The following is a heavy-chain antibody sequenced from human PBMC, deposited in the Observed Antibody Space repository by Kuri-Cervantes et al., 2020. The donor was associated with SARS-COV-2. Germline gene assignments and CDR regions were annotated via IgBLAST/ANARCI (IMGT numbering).Heavy chain of an antibody. V-gene: IGHV3-48*02. CDR3: ARAPEGYYYGSESTNYYYYGMDV. D-gene: IGHD3-10*01. CDR2: ISSSSSTI. J-gene: IGHJ6*02. Sequence: GESLKISCAASGFTFSSYSMNWVRQAPGKGLEGVSYISSSSSTIYYADSVKGRFTISRDNAKNSLYLQMNSLRDEDTAVYYCARAPEGYYYGSESTNYYYYGMDVWGQGTTVTVSS. CDR1: GFTFSSYS.